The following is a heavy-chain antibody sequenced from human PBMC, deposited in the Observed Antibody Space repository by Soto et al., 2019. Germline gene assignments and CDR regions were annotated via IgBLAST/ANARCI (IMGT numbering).Heavy chain of an antibody. V-gene: IGHV2-5*02. CDR3: AHIGMVEMATISIFFDY. Sequence: SGPTLVNHTETLTLTCTFSVFSLSTSGVGVGWIRQPPGKALEWLALIYWDDDKRYSPSLKSRLTITKDTSKNQVVLTMTNMDPVDTATYYCAHIGMVEMATISIFFDYWGQGTLVTVSS. J-gene: IGHJ4*02. D-gene: IGHD5-12*01. CDR1: VFSLSTSGVG. CDR2: IYWDDDK.